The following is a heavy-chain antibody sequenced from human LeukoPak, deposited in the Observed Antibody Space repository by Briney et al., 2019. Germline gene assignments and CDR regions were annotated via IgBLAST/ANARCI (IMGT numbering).Heavy chain of an antibody. CDR2: IYTSGST. CDR1: GGSISSYY. Sequence: PSETLSLTCTVSGGSISSYYWSWIRQPPGKGLEWIGYIYTSGSTNYNPSLKSRVTISVDTSKNQFSLKLSSVTAADTAVYYCARRDIYCSGGSCDSNYYYMDVWGEGTTVTVSS. D-gene: IGHD2-15*01. J-gene: IGHJ6*03. CDR3: ARRDIYCSGGSCDSNYYYMDV. V-gene: IGHV4-4*09.